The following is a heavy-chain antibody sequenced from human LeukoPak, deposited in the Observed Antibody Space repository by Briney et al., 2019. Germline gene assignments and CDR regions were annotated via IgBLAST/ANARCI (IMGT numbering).Heavy chain of an antibody. CDR2: ISYDGSNK. CDR3: ATELAYCGDDCYSALDY. CDR1: GFTFSSHG. D-gene: IGHD2-21*02. V-gene: IGHV3-30*03. J-gene: IGHJ4*02. Sequence: PGGSLRLSCAASGFTFSSHGIHWVRQAPGKGLEWVAAISYDGSNKNYADSVKGRFTISRDNSKNTLYLQMNSLRVEDTAVYYCATELAYCGDDCYSALDYWGQGTLVTVSS.